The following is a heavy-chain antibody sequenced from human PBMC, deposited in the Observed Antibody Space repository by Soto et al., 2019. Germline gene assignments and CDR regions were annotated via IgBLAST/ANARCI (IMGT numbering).Heavy chain of an antibody. CDR2: MNPNSGNT. CDR3: ARATTYTKHNGYYYGLDV. Sequence: GASVKVSCKASGYTFTSYDINWVRQATGQGLEWMGWMNPNSGNTGYAQKFQGRVTMTRNTSISTAYMELSSLRSEDTAVYYCARATTYTKHNGYYYGLDVWGQGTTVTVSS. CDR1: GYTFTSYD. D-gene: IGHD4-4*01. J-gene: IGHJ6*02. V-gene: IGHV1-8*01.